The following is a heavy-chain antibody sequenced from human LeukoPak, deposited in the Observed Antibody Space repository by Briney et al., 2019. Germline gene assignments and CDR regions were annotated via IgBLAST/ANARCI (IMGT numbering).Heavy chain of an antibody. J-gene: IGHJ2*01. D-gene: IGHD4-17*01. CDR3: ARDGDYVSWYFDL. CDR1: GGSISRYY. CDR2: IYTSGST. Sequence: PSGTLSLTCTVSGGSISRYYWSWIRQPAGKGLEWIGRIYTSGSTNYNPSLKSRATMSVDTSKNQFSLKLSSVTAADTAVYYCARDGDYVSWYFDLWGRGTLVTVSS. V-gene: IGHV4-4*07.